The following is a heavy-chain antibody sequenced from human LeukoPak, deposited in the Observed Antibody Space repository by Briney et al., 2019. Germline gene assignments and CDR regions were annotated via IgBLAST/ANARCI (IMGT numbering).Heavy chain of an antibody. V-gene: IGHV4-59*01. D-gene: IGHD1-26*01. CDR1: GGSIGTYY. J-gene: IGHJ4*03. Sequence: TSETLPLTCTVSGGSIGTYYWSWIRQPPGKGLEWIGYIYYRGTTNYNPSLMSRVTISVDTSKNQFSLKVRSVTAADTAVYYCARHGTLSSGSYFDYWGQGTLVTLSS. CDR2: IYYRGTT. CDR3: ARHGTLSSGSYFDY.